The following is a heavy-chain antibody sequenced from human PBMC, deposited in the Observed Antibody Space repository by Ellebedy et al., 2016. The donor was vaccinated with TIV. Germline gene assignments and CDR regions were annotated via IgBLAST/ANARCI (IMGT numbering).Heavy chain of an antibody. CDR2: IVNSGRDT. CDR3: ARDGREWSRDL. Sequence: GGSLRLSXAASGFPFNTAGMIWVRQAPGKGLEWVATIVNSGRDTYYADPLKGRFTVSRGNTRNSVYLQMDSLTVEDTAVYYCARDGREWSRDLWGQGTLVTVSS. D-gene: IGHD2-8*01. CDR1: GFPFNTAG. V-gene: IGHV3-21*06. J-gene: IGHJ4*02.